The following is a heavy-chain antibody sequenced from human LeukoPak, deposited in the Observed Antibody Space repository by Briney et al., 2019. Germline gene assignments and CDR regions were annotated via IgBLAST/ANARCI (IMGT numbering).Heavy chain of an antibody. V-gene: IGHV1-3*01. CDR3: TRSASIGSYDASDI. D-gene: IGHD3-22*01. CDR2: TNAGNGDT. CDR1: GYTFTNYG. Sequence: GASVKVSCKASGYTFTNYGVHWVRQAPGQRLGWMGWTNAGNGDTKYSQKFRGRITISRDTSASTVYMELSSLRSEDTAVYYCTRSASIGSYDASDIWGQGTLVTVSS. J-gene: IGHJ3*02.